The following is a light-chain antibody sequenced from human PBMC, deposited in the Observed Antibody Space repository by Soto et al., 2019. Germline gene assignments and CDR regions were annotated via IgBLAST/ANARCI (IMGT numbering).Light chain of an antibody. CDR3: CSYAGSSPLYV. J-gene: IGLJ1*01. V-gene: IGLV2-23*01. CDR2: EGN. CDR1: SIHIGSSNL. Sequence: QSALTQPASVSGSPGKSITISCTESSIHIGSSNLVSWYQHHSGKAPKLIIYEGNKRPSGVSNRFSGSKSGKTASLTISGLQAEDEGTYYCCSYAGSSPLYVFGTGTKVTVL.